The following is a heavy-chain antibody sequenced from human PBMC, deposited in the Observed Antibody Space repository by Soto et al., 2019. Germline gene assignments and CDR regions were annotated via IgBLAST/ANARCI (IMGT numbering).Heavy chain of an antibody. CDR2: ISVGGGIT. V-gene: IGHV3-23*01. Sequence: GGSLRLSCAGSEFTFSNYAMTWVRQAPGKGLEWVSAISVGGGITKYADSVKGRFTISRDNSKKTLYLQMNSLRAEDTAIYYCAKDPNGDYIGAFDSWGQGTLVTVSS. CDR1: EFTFSNYA. J-gene: IGHJ4*02. D-gene: IGHD4-17*01. CDR3: AKDPNGDYIGAFDS.